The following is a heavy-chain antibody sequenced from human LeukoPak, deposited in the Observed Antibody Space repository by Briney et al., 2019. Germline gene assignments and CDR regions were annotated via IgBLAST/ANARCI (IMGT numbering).Heavy chain of an antibody. Sequence: GGSLRLSCAASGFTFVTYWMTWVRQAPGKGLEWVSSISSRSSYIYYADSVKGRFTISRDTAKNSLYLQMNSLRAEDTAVYYCARGASIVVVPAVVLRINYYYMDVWGKGTTVTISS. V-gene: IGHV3-21*01. CDR1: GFTFVTYW. CDR3: ARGASIVVVPAVVLRINYYYMDV. CDR2: ISSRSSYI. D-gene: IGHD2-2*01. J-gene: IGHJ6*03.